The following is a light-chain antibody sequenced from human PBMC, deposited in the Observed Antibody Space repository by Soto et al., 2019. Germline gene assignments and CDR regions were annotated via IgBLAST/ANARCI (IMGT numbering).Light chain of an antibody. CDR3: QQYDSYWT. V-gene: IGKV1-5*01. CDR2: EAS. Sequence: DIQMTQTPSTLSASIGDRVTITYRASQNVGGWLAWYQQKPGKAPKFLIYEASRLQSGVPSRFSGSGFGTEFTLTISSLQPDDSATYYCQQYDSYWTFGQGTKVEIK. J-gene: IGKJ1*01. CDR1: QNVGGW.